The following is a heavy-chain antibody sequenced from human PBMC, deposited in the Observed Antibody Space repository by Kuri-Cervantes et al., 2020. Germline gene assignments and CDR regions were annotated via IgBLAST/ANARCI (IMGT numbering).Heavy chain of an antibody. Sequence: SCTVSGGSISSGGYYWSWIRQHPGKGLEWIGYIYYSGSTYYNPSLKSRVTISVDTSRNQFSLKLSSVTAADTAVYYCARGRCDYVWGSYRSPNYYYGMDVWGQGTTVTVSS. CDR3: ARGRCDYVWGSYRSPNYYYGMDV. J-gene: IGHJ6*02. V-gene: IGHV4-30-4*08. CDR2: IYYSGST. D-gene: IGHD3-16*02. CDR1: GGSISSGGYY.